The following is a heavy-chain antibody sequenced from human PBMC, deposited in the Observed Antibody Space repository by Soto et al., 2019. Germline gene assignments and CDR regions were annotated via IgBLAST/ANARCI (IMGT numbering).Heavy chain of an antibody. CDR1: GFNFSSYG. CDR2: IWYDGGTT. J-gene: IGHJ4*02. Sequence: GGSQRLSCAASGFNFSSYGMHWVRQAPGKGLEWVAVIWYDGGTTDYAAPVKGRFTISRDDSKNTLYLQMNSLKTEDTAVYYCTGDGYGDYLDYWGQGTPVTV. CDR3: TGDGYGDYLDY. D-gene: IGHD4-17*01. V-gene: IGHV3-15*07.